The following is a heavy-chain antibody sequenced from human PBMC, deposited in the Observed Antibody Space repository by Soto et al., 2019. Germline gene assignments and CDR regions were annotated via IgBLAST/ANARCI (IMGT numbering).Heavy chain of an antibody. CDR2: IIANGGT. Sequence: GRSLRLSCAASGFTFNHYAMSWFRQAPGKGLEWVSIIIANGGTFYADSVKGRFTISRDNSKNTVYLQMSSLRVEDTAIYYCAKDYTVAADPSSVILFDYWGQGALVTVSS. V-gene: IGHV3-23*01. CDR1: GFTFNHYA. CDR3: AKDYTVAADPSSVILFDY. D-gene: IGHD2-15*01. J-gene: IGHJ4*02.